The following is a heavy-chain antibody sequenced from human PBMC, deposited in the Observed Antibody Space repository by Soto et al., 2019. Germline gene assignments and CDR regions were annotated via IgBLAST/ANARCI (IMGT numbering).Heavy chain of an antibody. Sequence: QLQESGPGLVKPSETLSLTCTVSGGSISSLSYYWGWIRQPPGKGLEWLGIIFFTGNTYYTPSHESGVAISVDTSRHFFPRTVYAVTAADAADYYCGSRHCSGDNCYKPGFDSWGQGTMVTVSS. V-gene: IGHV4-39*02. D-gene: IGHD2-15*01. CDR3: GSRHCSGDNCYKPGFDS. J-gene: IGHJ4*02. CDR2: IFFTGNT. CDR1: GGSISSLSYY.